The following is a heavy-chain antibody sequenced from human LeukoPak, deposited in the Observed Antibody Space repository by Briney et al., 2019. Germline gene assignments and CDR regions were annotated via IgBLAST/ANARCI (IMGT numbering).Heavy chain of an antibody. J-gene: IGHJ4*02. V-gene: IGHV4-39*02. D-gene: IGHD2-8*02. CDR1: SGSISSSSYY. Sequence: SETLSLTCTVSSGSISSSSYYWGWIRQPPGKGLEWNGSIHYSGSTYYNPSLKSRVTISVDTSKNQFSLNLSSVTAADTAVYYCARDVAGPTGGVDYWGQGTLVTVSS. CDR3: ARDVAGPTGGVDY. CDR2: IHYSGST.